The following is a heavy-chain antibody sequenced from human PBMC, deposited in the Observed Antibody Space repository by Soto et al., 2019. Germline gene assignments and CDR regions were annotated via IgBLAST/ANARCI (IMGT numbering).Heavy chain of an antibody. CDR3: ITLPWG. Sequence: GGSLRLSCAASGFTFSSYAMHWVRQAPGKGLEYVSAITNNGGSTYYANSVKGRFTISRDNSKNTPYLQMGSLRPEDTAVYYCITLPWGWGQGTTVTVSS. J-gene: IGHJ6*02. CDR1: GFTFSSYA. D-gene: IGHD3-16*01. V-gene: IGHV3-64*01. CDR2: ITNNGGST.